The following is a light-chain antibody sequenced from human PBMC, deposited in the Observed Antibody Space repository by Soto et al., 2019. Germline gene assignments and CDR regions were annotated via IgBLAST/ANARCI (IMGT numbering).Light chain of an antibody. CDR3: QQRSDWPPIT. CDR1: HSVGDY. CDR2: DAS. Sequence: TVLTQSPATLSLSPGERATLSCRASHSVGDYLAWYQQKPGQAPRLLIYDASNRAAGVPYRFRGSGSGTDFILTISSVEPEDFGVYYCQQRSDWPPITLGQGTRLEIK. J-gene: IGKJ5*01. V-gene: IGKV3-11*01.